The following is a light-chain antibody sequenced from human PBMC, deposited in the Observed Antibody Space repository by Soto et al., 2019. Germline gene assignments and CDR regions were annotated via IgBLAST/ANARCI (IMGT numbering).Light chain of an antibody. CDR2: DAS. V-gene: IGKV1-33*01. J-gene: IGKJ4*01. CDR1: QDIGNY. Sequence: DIQMTQSPSSVSASVGDRITITFLASQDIGNYVNWYQQKPGKAPKLMIYDASALESGVPSRFSGSGSGADFTFTISSLQPEDVATYYCQKYNSAPLTFGGGTKVDIK. CDR3: QKYNSAPLT.